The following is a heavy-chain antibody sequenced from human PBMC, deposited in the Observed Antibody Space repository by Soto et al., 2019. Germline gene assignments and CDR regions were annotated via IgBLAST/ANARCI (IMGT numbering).Heavy chain of an antibody. CDR2: ISGSGGST. CDR3: AKDIVVVPAAIFVVAFDL. CDR1: GFTFSSYA. V-gene: IGHV3-23*01. Sequence: EVQLLESGGGLVQPGGSLRLSCAASGFTFSSYAMSWVRQAPGKGLEWVSAISGSGGSTYYADSVKGRFTISRENSKNTLYLQMKSLRAEDRAVYYCAKDIVVVPAAIFVVAFDLWGQGTMGTVSS. J-gene: IGHJ3*01. D-gene: IGHD2-2*01.